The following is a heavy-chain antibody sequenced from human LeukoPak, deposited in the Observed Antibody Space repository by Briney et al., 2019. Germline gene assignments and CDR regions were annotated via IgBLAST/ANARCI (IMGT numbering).Heavy chain of an antibody. J-gene: IGHJ4*02. CDR1: GFTFSSYS. CDR3: ARGRRTYYYDSSGYPFDY. D-gene: IGHD3-22*01. V-gene: IGHV3-21*01. Sequence: GGSLRLSCAASGFTFSSYSMNWVRQAPGKGLEWVSSISSSSSYIYYADSVKGRFTISRDNAKNSLYLQMNSLRAEDTAVYYRARGRRTYYYDSSGYPFDYWGQGTLVTVSS. CDR2: ISSSSSYI.